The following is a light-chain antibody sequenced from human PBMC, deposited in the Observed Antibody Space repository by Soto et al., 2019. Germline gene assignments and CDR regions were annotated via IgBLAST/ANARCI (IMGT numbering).Light chain of an antibody. V-gene: IGKV1D-12*01. CDR2: AAS. CDR3: QQSYITPST. J-gene: IGKJ2*01. CDR1: QDSSTW. Sequence: DIQLTQSPSSVSASVGDTVTITCRASQDSSTWLAWYQQKPGKAPKLLVYAASTLQSGVPSRFSGSGSGTEFTLTINSLQHEDFATYSCQQSYITPSTFGQGTKLEIK.